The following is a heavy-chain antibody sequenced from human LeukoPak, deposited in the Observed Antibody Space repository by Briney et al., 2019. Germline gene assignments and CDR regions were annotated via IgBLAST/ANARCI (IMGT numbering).Heavy chain of an antibody. J-gene: IGHJ6*03. CDR3: AREVVPAASYYYYYYMDV. Sequence: GASVTVSCKASGYTFTSYGISWVRQAPGQGLEWMGWISAYNGNTNYAQKLQGRVTMTTDTSTSTAYMELRSLRSDDTAVYYCAREVVPAASYYYYYYMDVWDKGTTVTVSS. D-gene: IGHD2-2*01. V-gene: IGHV1-18*01. CDR2: ISAYNGNT. CDR1: GYTFTSYG.